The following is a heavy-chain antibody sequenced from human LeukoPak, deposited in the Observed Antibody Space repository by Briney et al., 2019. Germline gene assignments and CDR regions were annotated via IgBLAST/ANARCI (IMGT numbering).Heavy chain of an antibody. J-gene: IGHJ6*02. CDR3: ARDLGRSGRFNYGMDV. V-gene: IGHV1-69*13. CDR1: GGTFSSYA. CDR2: IIPIFGTA. Sequence: GASVKVSCKASGGTFSSYAISWVRQAPGQGLEWMGGIIPIFGTANYAQKFQGRVTITADESTSTAYMELSSLRSEDTAVYYCARDLGRSGRFNYGMDVWGQGTTVTVPS. D-gene: IGHD3-16*02.